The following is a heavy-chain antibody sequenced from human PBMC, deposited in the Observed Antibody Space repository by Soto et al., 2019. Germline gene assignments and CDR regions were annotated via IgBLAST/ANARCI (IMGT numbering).Heavy chain of an antibody. CDR2: ISGSGGST. CDR1: GFTFSSYA. Sequence: GGSLRLSCAASGFTFSSYAMSWVRQAPGKGLEWVSAISGSGGSTYYADSVKGRFTISRDNSKNTLYLQMNSLRAEDTAVYYCAKVLRFLEWLDPFDYWGQGTLVTVSS. V-gene: IGHV3-23*01. D-gene: IGHD3-3*01. J-gene: IGHJ4*02. CDR3: AKVLRFLEWLDPFDY.